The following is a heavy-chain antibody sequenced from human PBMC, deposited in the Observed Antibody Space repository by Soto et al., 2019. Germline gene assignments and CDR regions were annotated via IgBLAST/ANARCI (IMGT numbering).Heavy chain of an antibody. V-gene: IGHV4-31*03. J-gene: IGHJ5*01. CDR1: GGATRTVTHI. Sequence: TLSLTCTFSGGATRTVTHIRGSVRQPPGKGLEWIRYLYHSGSTSYNPSLKSRITMSVDTSKNQFSLNLNSVTAADTAVYYCARGKYRRLIMTPFDSWGPGTLVTVSS. CDR3: ARGKYRRLIMTPFDS. CDR2: LYHSGST. D-gene: IGHD3-16*01.